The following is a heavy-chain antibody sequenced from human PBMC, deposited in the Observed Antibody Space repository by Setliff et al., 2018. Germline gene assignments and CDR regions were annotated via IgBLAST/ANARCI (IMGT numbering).Heavy chain of an antibody. CDR2: IYPGDSDT. J-gene: IGHJ3*02. CDR1: GYTFTSYW. V-gene: IGHV5-51*01. CDR3: ARTYDSSGYHDVFDI. D-gene: IGHD3-22*01. Sequence: PGESLKISCKGSGYTFTSYWIGWVRQMPGKGLEWMGIIYPGDSDTRYSPSFQGQVTISADKSITTAYLQWSSLRASDTAMYYCARTYDSSGYHDVFDIWGQGTMVTVSS.